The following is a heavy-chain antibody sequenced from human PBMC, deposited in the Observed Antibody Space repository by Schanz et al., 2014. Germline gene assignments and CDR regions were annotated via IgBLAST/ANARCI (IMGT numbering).Heavy chain of an antibody. CDR2: IATSSSTR. Sequence: EVRLAESASWLVQPGASLRLSCAASRFDFHSYSIPSVRQVPFPGLEWLSYIATSSSTRHYADSVKGRVTIPRENAKNSVSLQMNRLRAEDTALYYCAKGMGYCSGGTCYDY. CDR1: RFDFHSYS. CDR3: AKGMGYCSGGTCYDY. J-gene: IGHJ6*01. D-gene: IGHD2-15*01. V-gene: IGHV3-48*01.